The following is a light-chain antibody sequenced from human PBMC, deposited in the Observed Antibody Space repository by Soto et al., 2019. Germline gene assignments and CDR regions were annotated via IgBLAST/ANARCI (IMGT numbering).Light chain of an antibody. CDR3: AAWDDSLNASV. V-gene: IGLV1-44*01. CDR2: SNN. Sequence: QSALTQPPSASGSPGQSVAISCTGTSSDVGGYNYVSWYQQFPGTAPKLLIHSNNKRPSGVPDRFSGSKSGTSASLAISGLQSEDEADYYCAAWDDSLNASVFGGGTKVTVL. J-gene: IGLJ1*01. CDR1: SSDVGGYNY.